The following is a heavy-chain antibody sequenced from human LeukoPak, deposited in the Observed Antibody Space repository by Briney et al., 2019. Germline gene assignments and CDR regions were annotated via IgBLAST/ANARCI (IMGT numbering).Heavy chain of an antibody. CDR3: ARDPNKAYGDQFDY. CDR2: INWNSGST. D-gene: IGHD4-17*01. J-gene: IGHJ4*02. Sequence: PGGSLRLSCAASGFTFDDYGMSWVRQAPGKGLEWVSGINWNSGSTGYADSVKGRFTISRDNAKNSLYLQMNSLRAEDTALYYCARDPNKAYGDQFDYWGQGTLVTVSS. V-gene: IGHV3-20*04. CDR1: GFTFDDYG.